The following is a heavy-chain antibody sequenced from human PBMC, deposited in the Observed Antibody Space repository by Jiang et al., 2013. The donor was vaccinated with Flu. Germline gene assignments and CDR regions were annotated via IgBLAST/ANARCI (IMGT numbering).Heavy chain of an antibody. J-gene: IGHJ4*02. CDR1: GFTFSSYA. D-gene: IGHD3-22*01. CDR2: ISGSGGST. CDR3: AKDYYYDSSGYYYGIDY. Sequence: VQLVESGGGLVQPGGSLRLSCAASGFTFSSYAMSWVRQAPGKGLEWVSAISGSGGSTYYADSVKGRFTISRDNSKNTLYLQMNSLRAEDTAVYYCAKDYYYDSSGYYYGIDYWGQGTLVTVSS. V-gene: IGHV3-23*04.